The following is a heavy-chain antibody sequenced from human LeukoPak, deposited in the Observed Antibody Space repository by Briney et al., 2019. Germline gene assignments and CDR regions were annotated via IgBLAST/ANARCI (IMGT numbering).Heavy chain of an antibody. CDR2: FDPEDGET. J-gene: IGHJ5*02. Sequence: ASVKVSCKVSGYTLTELSMHWVRQAPGKGLEWMGGFDPEDGETIYAQKFQGRVTMTEDTSTDTAYMELSSLRSDDTAVYYCARGNPKTFDSSWYGGDWFDPWGQGTLVTVSS. V-gene: IGHV1-24*01. CDR1: GYTLTELS. D-gene: IGHD6-13*01. CDR3: ARGNPKTFDSSWYGGDWFDP.